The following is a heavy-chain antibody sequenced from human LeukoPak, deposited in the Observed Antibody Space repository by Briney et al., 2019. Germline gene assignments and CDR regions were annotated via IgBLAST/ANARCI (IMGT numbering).Heavy chain of an antibody. Sequence: GGSLRLSCAASGFTFSSYGMHWVRQAPGKGLEWVAFIRYDGSNKYYADSVKGRFTISRDNSKNTLYLQMNSLRAEDTAVYYCAKDEFVRLYYMDVWGKGTTVTISS. CDR2: IRYDGSNK. D-gene: IGHD2/OR15-2a*01. J-gene: IGHJ6*03. CDR1: GFTFSSYG. V-gene: IGHV3-30*02. CDR3: AKDEFVRLYYMDV.